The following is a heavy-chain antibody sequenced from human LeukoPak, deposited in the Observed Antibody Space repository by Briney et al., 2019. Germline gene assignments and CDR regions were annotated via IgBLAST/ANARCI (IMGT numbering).Heavy chain of an antibody. J-gene: IGHJ4*02. Sequence: GPVKVSCKASGYTFTGYYMHWVRQAPGQGLEWMGWINPNGGGTNYAQKFQGRVTMTRDTSISTAYMELSRLRSDDTAVYYCARSYYYGSGSYHFDYWGQGTLVTVSS. CDR3: ARSYYYGSGSYHFDY. V-gene: IGHV1-2*02. CDR2: INPNGGGT. CDR1: GYTFTGYY. D-gene: IGHD3-10*01.